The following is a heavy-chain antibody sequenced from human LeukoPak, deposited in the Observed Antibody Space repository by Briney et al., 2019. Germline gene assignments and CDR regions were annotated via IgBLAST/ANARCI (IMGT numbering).Heavy chain of an antibody. CDR2: ISAYNGNT. V-gene: IGHV1-18*01. CDR3: ARSPLGYCCSTSCYAWEGYYYYMDV. Sequence: ASVKVSCKASGYTFTSYGISWVRQAPGQGLEWMGWISAYNGNTNYAQKLQGRVTMTTDTSTSTAYMELRSLRSDDTAVYYCARSPLGYCCSTSCYAWEGYYYYMDVWGKGTTVTVSS. CDR1: GYTFTSYG. J-gene: IGHJ6*03. D-gene: IGHD2-2*01.